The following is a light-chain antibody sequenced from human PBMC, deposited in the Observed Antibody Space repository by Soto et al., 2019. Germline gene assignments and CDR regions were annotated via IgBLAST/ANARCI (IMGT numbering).Light chain of an antibody. CDR2: DAS. J-gene: IGKJ2*01. Sequence: IVLTQSPATLSLSPGERATLSCRASQSVSSYLAWYQQKPGQAPRHLIYDASNRATGIPARFSGSGSGTDFALYIGTLEPEDFAVYYCQQRSNWYTFGQGTKLEI. V-gene: IGKV3-11*01. CDR1: QSVSSY. CDR3: QQRSNWYT.